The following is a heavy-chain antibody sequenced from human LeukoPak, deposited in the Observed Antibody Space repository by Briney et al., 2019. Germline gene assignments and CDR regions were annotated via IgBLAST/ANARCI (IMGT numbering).Heavy chain of an antibody. Sequence: GGLRLSCAASGFTFSSYWMSWVRQAPGKGLEWVANIKQDGSEKYYVDSVKGRFTISRDNAKNSLYLQMNSLRAEDTAVYFCAKGDKMLTWRRTYNRFDPWGQGTLVTVSS. V-gene: IGHV3-7*01. CDR1: GFTFSSYW. CDR3: AKGDKMLTWRRTYNRFDP. CDR2: IKQDGSEK. D-gene: IGHD3-16*01. J-gene: IGHJ5*02.